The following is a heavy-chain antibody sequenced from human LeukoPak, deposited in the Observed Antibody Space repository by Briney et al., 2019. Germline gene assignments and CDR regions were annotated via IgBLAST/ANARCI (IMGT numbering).Heavy chain of an antibody. Sequence: GGSLRLSCAASGFTFSSYSMNWVRQAPGKGLEWVSSISSSSSYIYYADSVKGRFTISRDNAKNSLYLQMNSLRAEDTAVYYCARSTPIVAVITTGHYAFDIWGQGTMVTVSS. CDR3: ARSTPIVAVITTGHYAFDI. J-gene: IGHJ3*02. V-gene: IGHV3-21*01. CDR1: GFTFSSYS. CDR2: ISSSSSYI. D-gene: IGHD3-22*01.